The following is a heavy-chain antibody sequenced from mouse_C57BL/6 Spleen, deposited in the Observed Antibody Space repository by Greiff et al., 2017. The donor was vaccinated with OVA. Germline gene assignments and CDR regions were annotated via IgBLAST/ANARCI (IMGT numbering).Heavy chain of an antibody. J-gene: IGHJ1*03. Sequence: VQLQQSGAELVRPGASVTLSCKASGYTFTDYEMHWVKQTPVHGLEWIGAIDPETGGTAYNQKFKGKAILTADKSSSTAYMELRSLTSEDSAVYYCTRYGLNYYGSSLDDVWGTGTTVTVSS. V-gene: IGHV1-15*01. CDR1: GYTFTDYE. CDR2: IDPETGGT. D-gene: IGHD1-1*01. CDR3: TRYGLNYYGSSLDDV.